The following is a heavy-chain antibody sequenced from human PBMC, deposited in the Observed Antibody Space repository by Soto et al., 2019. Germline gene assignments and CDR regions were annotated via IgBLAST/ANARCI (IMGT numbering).Heavy chain of an antibody. V-gene: IGHV1-69*01. D-gene: IGHD6-13*01. CDR1: GGTFSSYA. CDR3: ARDRIAGSKYYYGMDV. J-gene: IGHJ6*02. CDR2: IIPIFGTE. Sequence: QVQLVQSGAEVKKPGSSVRVSCKASGGTFSSYAISWVRQAPGQGLAWMGGIIPIFGTENYAQKFQGRVTITADEYTSTAYMELRSLRSEDTAVYYCARDRIAGSKYYYGMDVWGQGTTVTVSS.